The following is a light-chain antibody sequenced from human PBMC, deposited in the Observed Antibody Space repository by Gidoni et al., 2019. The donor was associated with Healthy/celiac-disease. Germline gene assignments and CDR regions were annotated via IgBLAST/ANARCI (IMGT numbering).Light chain of an antibody. Sequence: EIAMTQSPATLSVSPGERATISCRASQSVSSNLAWYKQKPGQAPRLLIYGASTRATGIPARFSGSGSGTEFTLTISSLQSEDFAVYYCQQYNNWPPLTFGGGTKVEIK. J-gene: IGKJ4*01. CDR2: GAS. V-gene: IGKV3-15*01. CDR1: QSVSSN. CDR3: QQYNNWPPLT.